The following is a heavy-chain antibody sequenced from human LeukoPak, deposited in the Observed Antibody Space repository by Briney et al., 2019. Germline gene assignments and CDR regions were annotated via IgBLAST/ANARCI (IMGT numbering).Heavy chain of an antibody. J-gene: IGHJ5*02. Sequence: SQTLSLTCTVSGGSISSGDYYWSWIRQPPGKGLEWIGYIYYSGSTYYNPSLKSRVTISVDTSKNQLSLKLSSVTAADTAVYYCASRYCSSTSCGNWFDPWGQGTLVTVSS. CDR2: IYYSGST. CDR1: GGSISSGDYY. CDR3: ASRYCSSTSCGNWFDP. D-gene: IGHD2-2*01. V-gene: IGHV4-30-4*01.